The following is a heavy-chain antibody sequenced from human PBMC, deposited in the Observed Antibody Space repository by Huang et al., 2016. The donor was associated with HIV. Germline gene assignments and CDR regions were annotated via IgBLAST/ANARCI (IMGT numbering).Heavy chain of an antibody. D-gene: IGHD3-16*01. CDR1: GGSFSDHI. CDR3: AMSLRYQYDSRSYWGRYFDY. Sequence: QVQLEQSGPAVRKPGSSVKVSCQASGGSFSDHIISWVRQAPGQRFAWMGGIIPLFRAPAYAQEFKGRVTMTADESTATIYMELNSLTSEDTAVYYCAMSLRYQYDSRSYWGRYFDYWGQGTLVTVSS. J-gene: IGHJ4*02. V-gene: IGHV1-69*01. CDR2: IIPLFRAP.